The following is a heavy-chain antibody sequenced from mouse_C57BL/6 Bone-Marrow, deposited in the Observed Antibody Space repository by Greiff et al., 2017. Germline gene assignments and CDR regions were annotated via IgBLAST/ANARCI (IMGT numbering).Heavy chain of an antibody. V-gene: IGHV1-50*01. J-gene: IGHJ3*01. CDR3: ADGLGFAY. CDR2: IDPSDSYT. Sequence: VQLQQPGAELVKPGASVKLSCKASGYTFTSYWMQWVKQRPGQGLEWIGEIDPSDSYTNYNQKFKGKATLTVDTSSSAAYMQLSSLTSEDSAVYSCADGLGFAYWGQGTLVTVSA. CDR1: GYTFTSYW.